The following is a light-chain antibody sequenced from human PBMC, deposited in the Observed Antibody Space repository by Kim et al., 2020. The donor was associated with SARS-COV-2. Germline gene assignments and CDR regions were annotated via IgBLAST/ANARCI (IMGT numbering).Light chain of an antibody. Sequence: GQSIPISCTGTSSDVASYNYVSWYQQHPGKAPKLMIYDVSNRPSGVSNRFSGSKSGKTASLTISGLQPEDEADYYCSSYTTSTTLIFGGGTQLTVL. CDR2: DVS. CDR3: SSYTTSTTLI. CDR1: SSDVASYNY. J-gene: IGLJ2*01. V-gene: IGLV2-14*03.